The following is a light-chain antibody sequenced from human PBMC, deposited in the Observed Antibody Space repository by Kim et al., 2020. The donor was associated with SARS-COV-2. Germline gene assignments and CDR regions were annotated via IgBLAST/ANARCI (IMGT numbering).Light chain of an antibody. CDR1: SSNIGAGYD. CDR3: QSYDSSLSVVV. CDR2: ANN. Sequence: QSVLTQPPSASGAPGQRVTISCTGSSSNIGAGYDVHWYQQLPGTAPKLLISANNNRPSGVPDRFSGSRSVTTASLAITGLQAEDEADYYCQSYDSSLSVVVFGGGTQLTVL. V-gene: IGLV1-40*01. J-gene: IGLJ2*01.